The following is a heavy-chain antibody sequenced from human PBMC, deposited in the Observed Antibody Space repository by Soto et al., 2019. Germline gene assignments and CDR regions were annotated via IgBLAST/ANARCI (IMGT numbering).Heavy chain of an antibody. CDR3: AKGRSYYYYGVDV. V-gene: IGHV3-11*01. Sequence: PGGSLRLSCVASGFTFSDYYMSWIRQAPGKGLEWVSYMISSSGSIQYADSVKGRFTISRDNSKSTLYLQMNSLRAEDTALYYCAKGRSYYYYGVDVWGQGTTVTVSS. CDR2: MISSSGSI. CDR1: GFTFSDYY. J-gene: IGHJ6*02.